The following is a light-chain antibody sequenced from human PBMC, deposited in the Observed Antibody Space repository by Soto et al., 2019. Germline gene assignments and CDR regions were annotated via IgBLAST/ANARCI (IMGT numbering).Light chain of an antibody. CDR1: SSDVGSYNL. CDR3: CSYAGSSTEV. V-gene: IGLV2-23*02. Sequence: QSALTQPASVSGSPGQSITISCTGTSSDVGSYNLVSRYQQHPGKAPKLMIYEVSKRPSGVSNRFSGSKSGNTASLTISGLQAEDEADYYCCSYAGSSTEVFGTGTKVTVL. J-gene: IGLJ1*01. CDR2: EVS.